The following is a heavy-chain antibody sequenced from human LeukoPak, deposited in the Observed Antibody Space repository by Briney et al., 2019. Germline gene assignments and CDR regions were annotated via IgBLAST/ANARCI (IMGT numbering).Heavy chain of an antibody. CDR1: GYTFTSYG. J-gene: IGHJ6*03. Sequence: GASVKVSCKASGYTFTSYGISWVRQAPGQGLEWMGWISAYNGNTNYAQKLQGRVTMTTDTSTSTAYMELRSLRSDDTAVYYCARAASKLSSSWFYYYYYMDVWGKGTTVTVSS. D-gene: IGHD6-13*01. CDR3: ARAASKLSSSWFYYYYYMDV. CDR2: ISAYNGNT. V-gene: IGHV1-18*01.